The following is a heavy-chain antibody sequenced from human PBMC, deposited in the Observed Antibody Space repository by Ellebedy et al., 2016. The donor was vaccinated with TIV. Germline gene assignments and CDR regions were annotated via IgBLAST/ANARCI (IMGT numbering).Heavy chain of an antibody. V-gene: IGHV1-3*01. D-gene: IGHD3-22*01. Sequence: AASVKVSCKTSGYTFTRYAIHWVRQAPGQRLEWMGWINAANSKTKDSQKFQGRVTITRDTSASPAYMELSSLRSEDTAVYYCARLSRVYDSSGYNWFDPWGQGTLVTVSS. CDR3: ARLSRVYDSSGYNWFDP. CDR1: GYTFTRYA. CDR2: INAANSKT. J-gene: IGHJ5*02.